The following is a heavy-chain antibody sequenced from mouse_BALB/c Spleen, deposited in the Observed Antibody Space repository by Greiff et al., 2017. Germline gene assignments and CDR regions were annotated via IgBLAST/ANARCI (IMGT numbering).Heavy chain of an antibody. CDR1: GYTFSSYW. CDR3: ARRGVYYAMDY. V-gene: IGHV1-9*01. CDR2: ILPGSGST. Sequence: QVQLKQSGAELMKPGASVKISCKATGYTFSSYWIEWVKQRPGHGLEWIGEILPGSGSTNYNEKFKGKATFTADTSSNTAYMQLSSLTSEDSAVYYCARRGVYYAMDYWGQGTSVTVSS. J-gene: IGHJ4*01.